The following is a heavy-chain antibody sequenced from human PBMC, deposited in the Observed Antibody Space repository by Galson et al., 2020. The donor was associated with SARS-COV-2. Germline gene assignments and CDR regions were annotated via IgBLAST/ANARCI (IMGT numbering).Heavy chain of an antibody. Sequence: ASVKVSCKVSGYTLTELSMHWVRQAPGKGLEWMGGFDPEDGETIYAQKFQGRVTMTEDTSTDTAYMELSSLRSEDTAVYYCATVPAAREYYDILTGYYKRLEYYYGMDVWGQGTTVTVSS. V-gene: IGHV1-24*01. CDR2: FDPEDGET. J-gene: IGHJ6*02. CDR3: ATVPAAREYYDILTGYYKRLEYYYGMDV. D-gene: IGHD3-9*01. CDR1: GYTLTELS.